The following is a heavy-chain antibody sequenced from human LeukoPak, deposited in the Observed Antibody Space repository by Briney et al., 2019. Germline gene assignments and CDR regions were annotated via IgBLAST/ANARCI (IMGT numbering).Heavy chain of an antibody. CDR1: GGSISSGSYY. CDR3: ARLNYDFWSGYYSWFDP. V-gene: IGHV4-61*02. D-gene: IGHD3-3*01. CDR2: IYTSGST. Sequence: SETLSLTCTVPGGSISSGSYYWSWIRQPAGKGLEWIGRIYTSGSTNYNPSLKSRVTISVDTSKNQFSLKLSSVTAADTAVYYCARLNYDFWSGYYSWFDPWGQGTLVTVSS. J-gene: IGHJ5*02.